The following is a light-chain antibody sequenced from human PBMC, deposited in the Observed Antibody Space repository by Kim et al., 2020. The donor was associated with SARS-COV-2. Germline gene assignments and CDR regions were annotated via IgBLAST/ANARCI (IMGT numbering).Light chain of an antibody. J-gene: IGLJ3*02. V-gene: IGLV2-11*01. CDR2: DVS. CDR1: SSDVGGYNS. Sequence: QSALTQPRSVSGSPGQSVTISCTGTSSDVGGYNSVSWYQQHPDKAPKLMIYDVSKRPSEVPDRFSGSKSGITASLTISGLQADDEADYYCCSYAGTWVFGGGTKVTVL. CDR3: CSYAGTWV.